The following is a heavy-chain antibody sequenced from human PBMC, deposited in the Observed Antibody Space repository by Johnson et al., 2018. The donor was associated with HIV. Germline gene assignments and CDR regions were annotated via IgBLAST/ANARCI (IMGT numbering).Heavy chain of an antibody. D-gene: IGHD5-24*01. CDR2: INWNGGSP. CDR1: GFTFDDYG. Sequence: MLLVVSGGGVVRPGGSLRLSCAASGFTFDDYGMSWVRQDPGKGLAWASGINWNGGSPGYADSVKGRFTISRDNAKNSLYLQMNSLRGEDTAVYYCARPSLKDGYNYGGGFDIWGQGTMVTVSS. CDR3: ARPSLKDGYNYGGGFDI. J-gene: IGHJ3*02. V-gene: IGHV3-20*04.